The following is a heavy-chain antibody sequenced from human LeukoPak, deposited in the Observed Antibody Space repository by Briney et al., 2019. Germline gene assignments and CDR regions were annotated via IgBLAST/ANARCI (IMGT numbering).Heavy chain of an antibody. Sequence: GASVKVSCKASGYTFTSYGISWVRQAPGQGLEWMGGIIPIFGTANYAQKFQGRVTITADESTSTAYMELSSLRSEDTAVYYCARASVVVPAASFDYWGQGTLVTVSS. CDR1: GYTFTSYG. J-gene: IGHJ4*02. CDR3: ARASVVVPAASFDY. CDR2: IIPIFGTA. D-gene: IGHD2-2*01. V-gene: IGHV1-69*13.